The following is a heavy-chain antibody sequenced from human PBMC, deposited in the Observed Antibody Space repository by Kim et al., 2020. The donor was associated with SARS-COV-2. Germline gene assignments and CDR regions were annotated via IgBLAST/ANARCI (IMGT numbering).Heavy chain of an antibody. Sequence: GGSLRLSCAASGFTFSNYAMSWVRQAPGKGLEWVSSITVSGDSAYYADSVKGRFTISRDNSKNTLFVQMNSLTVEDTAVYYCAKAGSHSYFDYWGQGTLVTVSS. CDR3: AKAGSHSYFDY. D-gene: IGHD6-19*01. J-gene: IGHJ4*02. V-gene: IGHV3-23*01. CDR1: GFTFSNYA. CDR2: ITVSGDSA.